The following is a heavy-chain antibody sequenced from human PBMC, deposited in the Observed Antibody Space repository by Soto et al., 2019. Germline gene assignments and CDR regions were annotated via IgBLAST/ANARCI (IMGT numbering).Heavy chain of an antibody. CDR3: AREGYDSGSGTYSPPRYYGMDV. J-gene: IGHJ6*02. CDR1: GYTFSNYG. Sequence: QVQLVQSGAEVRKPGASVKVSCKASGYTFSNYGLSWVRQAPGQGLEWMGWISDYNGNTHYAQKFQGRLIMTTDTAGRTAYVELKSLTSDDTAVYFCAREGYDSGSGTYSPPRYYGMDVWGQGTTVTVSS. V-gene: IGHV1-18*01. D-gene: IGHD3-10*01. CDR2: ISDYNGNT.